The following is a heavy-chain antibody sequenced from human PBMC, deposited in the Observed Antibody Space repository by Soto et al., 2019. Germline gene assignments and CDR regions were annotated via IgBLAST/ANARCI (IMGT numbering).Heavy chain of an antibody. V-gene: IGHV5-10-1*01. CDR1: GYSFTSYW. CDR3: ARRRDAPDYYYYYLMAG. Sequence: GESLKISCKGSGYSFTSYWISWVRQMPGKGLEWMGRIDPSDSYTNYSPSFQGHVTISADKSISTAYLQWSSLKASDTAMYYCARRRDAPDYYYYYLMAGWGQGTTVTV. CDR2: IDPSDSYT. J-gene: IGHJ6*02.